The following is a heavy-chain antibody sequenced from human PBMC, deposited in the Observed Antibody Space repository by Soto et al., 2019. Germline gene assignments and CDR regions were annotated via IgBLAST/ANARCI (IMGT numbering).Heavy chain of an antibody. V-gene: IGHV3-48*01. CDR2: ISSSSSTI. J-gene: IGHJ2*01. Sequence: GGSLRLSCAASGFTFSSYSMNWVRQAPGKGLEWVSYISSSSSTIYYADSVKGRFTISRDNSKNSLYLQMNSLRAEDTAVYYCAKGDGYNYWYFDLWGRGTLVTVSS. D-gene: IGHD5-12*01. CDR1: GFTFSSYS. CDR3: AKGDGYNYWYFDL.